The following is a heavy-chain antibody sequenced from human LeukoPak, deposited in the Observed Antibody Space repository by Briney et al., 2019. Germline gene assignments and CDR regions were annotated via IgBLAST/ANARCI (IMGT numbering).Heavy chain of an antibody. CDR2: IYYSGST. Sequence: PSETLSLTCTVSGGSISSGDYYWSWIRQPPGKGLEWIGYIYYSGSTYYNPSLKSRVTISVDTSKNQFSLKLSSVTAADTAVYYCARAFPSYVNNWFDPWGQGTLVTVSS. J-gene: IGHJ5*02. D-gene: IGHD1-26*01. CDR1: GGSISSGDYY. V-gene: IGHV4-30-4*01. CDR3: ARAFPSYVNNWFDP.